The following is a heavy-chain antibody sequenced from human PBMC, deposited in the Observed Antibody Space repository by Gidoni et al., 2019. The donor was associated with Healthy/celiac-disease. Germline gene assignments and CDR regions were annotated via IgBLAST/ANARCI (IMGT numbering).Heavy chain of an antibody. CDR2: IKQDGSEK. V-gene: IGHV3-7*01. J-gene: IGHJ6*02. Sequence: EVQLVESGGGLVQPGGSLRLSCAASGFTFSSYWMSWVRQAPGKGLEWVANIKQDGSEKYYVDSVKGRFTISRDNAKNSLYLQMNSLRAEDTAVYYCARGGYYDFWSGYYTTLGGYYGMDVWGQGTTVTVSS. CDR3: ARGGYYDFWSGYYTTLGGYYGMDV. CDR1: GFTFSSYW. D-gene: IGHD3-3*01.